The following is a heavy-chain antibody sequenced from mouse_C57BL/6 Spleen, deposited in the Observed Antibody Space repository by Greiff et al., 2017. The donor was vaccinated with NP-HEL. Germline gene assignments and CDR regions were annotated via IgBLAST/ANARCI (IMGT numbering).Heavy chain of an antibody. J-gene: IGHJ4*01. V-gene: IGHV2-2*01. CDR1: GFSFTSYG. CDR3: ATLPEDYAMDY. Sequence: QVQLKESGPGLVQPSQRLSITCTVSGFSFTSYGVHWVRQSPGKGLEWLGVIWSGGSTDYNAAFISRLSISKDNSKSQVFFKMNSLQADDTAIYYCATLPEDYAMDYWGQGTSVTVSS. CDR2: IWSGGST. D-gene: IGHD2-1*01.